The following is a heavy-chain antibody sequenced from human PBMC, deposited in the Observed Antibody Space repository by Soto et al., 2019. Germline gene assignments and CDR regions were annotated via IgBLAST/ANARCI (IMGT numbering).Heavy chain of an antibody. V-gene: IGHV1-2*02. CDR1: GYTFTGYY. Sequence: ASVKVSCKASGYTFTGYYMYWVRQAPGQGLEWMGGINPNNGGTNYVQKFQDRVTMTRDTSISTAYMELSRLRSDDTAVYYCARDGSYYDSSGYYQWGQGTLVTVSS. CDR2: INPNNGGT. J-gene: IGHJ4*02. D-gene: IGHD3-22*01. CDR3: ARDGSYYDSSGYYQ.